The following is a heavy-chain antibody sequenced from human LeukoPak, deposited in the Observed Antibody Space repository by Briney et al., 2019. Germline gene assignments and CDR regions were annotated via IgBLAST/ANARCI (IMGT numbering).Heavy chain of an antibody. J-gene: IGHJ3*02. D-gene: IGHD3-10*01. V-gene: IGHV3-23*01. Sequence: GGSLRLSCAASGFTFSSYAMSWVRQAPGKGLEWVSAISGSGGSTYYADSVKGRFTISRDNSKNTLYLQMNSLRAEDTAVYYCAEPAQLRLLWFGEDRDRGAFDIWGQGTMVTVSS. CDR1: GFTFSSYA. CDR2: ISGSGGST. CDR3: AEPAQLRLLWFGEDRDRGAFDI.